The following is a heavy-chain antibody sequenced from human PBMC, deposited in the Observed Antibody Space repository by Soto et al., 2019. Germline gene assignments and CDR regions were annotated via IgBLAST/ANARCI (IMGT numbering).Heavy chain of an antibody. V-gene: IGHV3-30*03. CDR3: APPYDSSGYYTDYFDY. CDR1: GFTSSSYG. CDR2: ISYDGSNK. J-gene: IGHJ4*02. Sequence: PGGSLRLSCAASGFTSSSYGMHWVRQAPGKGLEWVAVISYDGSNKYYADSVKGRFTISRDNSKNTLYLQMNSLRAEDTAVYYCAPPYDSSGYYTDYFDYWGQGTLVTVSS. D-gene: IGHD3-22*01.